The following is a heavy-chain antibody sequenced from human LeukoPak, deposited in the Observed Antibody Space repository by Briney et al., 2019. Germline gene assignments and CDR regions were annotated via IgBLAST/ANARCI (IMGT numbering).Heavy chain of an antibody. CDR2: IYYSGST. D-gene: IGHD4-17*01. CDR3: ATVTTSLDGWFDP. V-gene: IGHV4-39*01. CDR1: GGSISSSSYY. Sequence: SETLSLTCTVSGGSISSSSYYWGWIRQPPGKGLEWIGSIYYSGSTYYNPSLKSRVTISVDTSKNQFSLKLSSVTAADTAVYYCATVTTSLDGWFDPWGQGTLVTVSS. J-gene: IGHJ5*02.